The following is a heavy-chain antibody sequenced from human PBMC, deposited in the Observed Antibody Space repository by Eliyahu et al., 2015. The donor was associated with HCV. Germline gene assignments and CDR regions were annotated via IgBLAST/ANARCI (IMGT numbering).Heavy chain of an antibody. CDR2: IYHSGST. CDR3: ARDHMKYYDILTGYYNPGDEAWYI. D-gene: IGHD3-9*01. V-gene: IGHV4-38-2*02. J-gene: IGHJ3*02. Sequence: QVQLQESGPGLVKPSETLSLTCAVSGYSISSGYYWGWIRQPPGKGLEWIGSIYHSGSTYYNPSLKSRVTISVDTSKNQFSLKLSSVTAADTAVYYCARDHMKYYDILTGYYNPGDEAWYIWGQGTMVTVSS. CDR1: GYSISSGYY.